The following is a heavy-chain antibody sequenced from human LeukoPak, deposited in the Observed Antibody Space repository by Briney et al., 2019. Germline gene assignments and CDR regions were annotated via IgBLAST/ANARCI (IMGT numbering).Heavy chain of an antibody. CDR1: GFSFSSYA. J-gene: IGHJ4*02. D-gene: IGHD3-10*01. CDR2: MRHDGSKK. CDR3: AKGTDSGSFLVEY. V-gene: IGHV3-30*02. Sequence: PGGSLRLSCAASGFSFSSYAMHWGRQAPGKGLEWVAFMRHDGSKKYYADSVQDRFIISRDNSKNTMYLQMNALRTEDTAVYVCAKGTDSGSFLVEYWGQGTLVTVSS.